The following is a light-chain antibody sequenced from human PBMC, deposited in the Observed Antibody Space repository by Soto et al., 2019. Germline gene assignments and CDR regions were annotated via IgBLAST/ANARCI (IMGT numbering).Light chain of an antibody. V-gene: IGKV1-5*01. CDR2: EAS. J-gene: IGKJ4*01. CDR3: QQYTNSPLT. CDR1: QSISSW. Sequence: DIQMTQSPSTLSASVGDRVTITCRASQSISSWLAWYQQKPGKAPKLLIHEASRLESGVPSRFSGSESGTEFTLTISGLHPEDFATYYCQQYTNSPLTFGGGTRVEIK.